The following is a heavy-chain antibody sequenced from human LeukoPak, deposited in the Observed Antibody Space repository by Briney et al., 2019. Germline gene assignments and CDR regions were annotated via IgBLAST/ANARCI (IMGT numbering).Heavy chain of an antibody. J-gene: IGHJ6*03. Sequence: SETLSLTCTVSGGSISSYYWSWIRQPAGKGLEWIGRIYTSGSTNYNPSLKSRVTMPVDTSKNRFSLKLSSVTAADTAVYYCARDKSNYPPYYYYYYMDAWGKGTTVTVSS. V-gene: IGHV4-4*07. D-gene: IGHD4-11*01. CDR1: GGSISSYY. CDR2: IYTSGST. CDR3: ARDKSNYPPYYYYYYMDA.